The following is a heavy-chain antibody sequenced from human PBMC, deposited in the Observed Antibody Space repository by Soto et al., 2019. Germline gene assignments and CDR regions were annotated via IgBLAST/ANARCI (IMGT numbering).Heavy chain of an antibody. CDR1: GFSLSTRLMG. D-gene: IGHD3-3*01. Sequence: GPTLVNRTQTLTLTCTFSGFSLSTRLMGVGWIRQPPGKALEWLALIYWDDNKLFSPSLKSRLTITKDTSKNQVVLTMTNMDPVDTATYYCAHAYYDFWSGYKDSSSSYMDAWGKGTTVTVSS. V-gene: IGHV2-5*02. CDR2: IYWDDNK. CDR3: AHAYYDFWSGYKDSSSSYMDA. J-gene: IGHJ6*03.